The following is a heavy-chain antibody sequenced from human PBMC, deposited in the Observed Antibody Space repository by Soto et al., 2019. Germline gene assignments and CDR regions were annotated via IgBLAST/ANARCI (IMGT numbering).Heavy chain of an antibody. D-gene: IGHD1-1*01. CDR3: AKAVGTDYYYYYYMDV. J-gene: IGHJ6*03. CDR1: GFTFSSYV. Sequence: EVQLLESGGGLVQPGGSLRLSCAASGFTFSSYVMSWVRQAPGKGLEWVSAISGSGGSTYYADSVKGRFTISRDNSKNTLYLQMNSLRAEDTAVYYCAKAVGTDYYYYYYMDVWGKGTTVTVSS. V-gene: IGHV3-23*01. CDR2: ISGSGGST.